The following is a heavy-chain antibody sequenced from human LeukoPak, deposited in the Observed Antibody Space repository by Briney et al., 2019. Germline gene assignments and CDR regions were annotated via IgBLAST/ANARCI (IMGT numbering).Heavy chain of an antibody. V-gene: IGHV1-46*01. CDR3: ARDCGRYFDWLFSRRGDAFDI. CDR2: INPSGGST. D-gene: IGHD3-9*01. CDR1: GYTFTSYY. J-gene: IGHJ3*02. Sequence: ASVKVSCKASGYTFTSYYMHWVRQAPGQGLEWMGIINPSGGSTSYAQKFQGGVTMTRDTSTSTVYMELSSLRSEDTAVYYCARDCGRYFDWLFSRRGDAFDIWGQGTMVTVSS.